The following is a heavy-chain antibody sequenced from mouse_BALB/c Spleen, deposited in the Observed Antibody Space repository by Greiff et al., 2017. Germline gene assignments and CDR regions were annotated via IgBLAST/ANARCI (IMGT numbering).Heavy chain of an antibody. J-gene: IGHJ4*01. V-gene: IGHV2-6-4*01. Sequence: QVQLKESGPGLVAPSQCLSISCTASGFSFSSYSVHWVRQPPGKGLEWLGMIWGGGSTDYNSALKSRLSISKDNSKSQVIVKMNSLQTDDTAMYYCAITYYYAMDYWGQGTSVTVSS. CDR2: IWGGGST. CDR3: AITYYYAMDY. CDR1: GFSFSSYS.